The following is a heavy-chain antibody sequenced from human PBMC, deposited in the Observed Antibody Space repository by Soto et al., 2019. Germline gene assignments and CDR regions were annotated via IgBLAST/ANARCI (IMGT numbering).Heavy chain of an antibody. D-gene: IGHD3-10*01. CDR3: ARRHGLDIDAYY. CDR2: INHSGST. J-gene: IGHJ4*02. CDR1: GGSFSGYY. Sequence: PSETLSLTCAVYGGSFSGYYWSWIRQPPGKGLEWIADINHSGSTNYNPSLKSRVTTSVDTSMNQFSLKLSSVTAAYTAVYFCARRHGLDIDAYYWGQGILVTVSS. V-gene: IGHV4-34*01.